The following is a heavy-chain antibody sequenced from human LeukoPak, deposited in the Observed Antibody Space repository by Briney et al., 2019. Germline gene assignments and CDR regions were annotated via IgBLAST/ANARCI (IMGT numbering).Heavy chain of an antibody. Sequence: ASVKVSCKASGYTFTNYHMHWVRQAPGQGLEWLGLVKPKSGDSDFVQKFRGRVTVTTDVSTTTIHMELSNLRSDGTAVYCARDRGVPGPGNALDIWGQGTMVTVSS. CDR2: VKPKSGDS. D-gene: IGHD2-8*01. J-gene: IGHJ3*02. V-gene: IGHV1-2*06. CDR1: GYTFTNYH. CDR3: ARDRGVPGPGNALDI.